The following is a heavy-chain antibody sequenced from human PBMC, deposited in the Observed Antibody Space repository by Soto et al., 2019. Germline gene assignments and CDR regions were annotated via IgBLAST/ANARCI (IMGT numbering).Heavy chain of an antibody. CDR2: IKQDGSEK. J-gene: IGHJ6*02. V-gene: IGHV3-7*03. Sequence: GGSVRLSCAASGFTFSSYWMSWVRQAPGKGLEWVANIKQDGSEKYYVDSVKGRFTISRDNAKNSLYLQMNSLRAEDTAVYYCAREGIDSSPRWGYGMDVWGQGTTVTVSS. CDR3: AREGIDSSPRWGYGMDV. CDR1: GFTFSSYW. D-gene: IGHD6-13*01.